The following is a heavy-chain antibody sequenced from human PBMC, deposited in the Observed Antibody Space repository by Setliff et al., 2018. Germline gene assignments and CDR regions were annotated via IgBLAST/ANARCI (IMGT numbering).Heavy chain of an antibody. D-gene: IGHD3-10*01. J-gene: IGHJ5*02. V-gene: IGHV5-51*01. Sequence: PGESLKISCKGSGYSFSTCWIGWVRQVPGKGLEWMGIIYPGDSITRYSPSFQGQATISVDKSINTAYLQWSSLRASDTAIYYCARHPYYYGSGTYLDNNNRWFDPWGQGTLVTVSS. CDR1: GYSFSTCW. CDR2: IYPGDSIT. CDR3: ARHPYYYGSGTYLDNNNRWFDP.